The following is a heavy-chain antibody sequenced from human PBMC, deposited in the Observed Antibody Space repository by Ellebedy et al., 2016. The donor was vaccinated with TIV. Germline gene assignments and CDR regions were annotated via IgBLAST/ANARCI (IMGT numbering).Heavy chain of an antibody. CDR1: GGSISRSSSY. Sequence: SETLSLTCTVSGGSISRSSSYWGWIRQPPGKGLEWLGSIYFNGRTFYNPSLKSRVTISLDTFKKQFYMKLSSVTVADTAVYYCARWFGELLYVRWFDPWGQGTLVTVSS. CDR3: ARWFGELLYVRWFDP. D-gene: IGHD3-10*01. V-gene: IGHV4-39*01. J-gene: IGHJ5*02. CDR2: IYFNGRT.